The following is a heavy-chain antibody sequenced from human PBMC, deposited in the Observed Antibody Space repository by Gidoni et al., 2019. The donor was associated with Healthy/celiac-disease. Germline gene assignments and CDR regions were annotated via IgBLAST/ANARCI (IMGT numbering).Heavy chain of an antibody. Sequence: QVQLVESGGGVVQPGRSLRLSCAASGFNFSSYAMHWVRQAPGKGLEWVAVISYDGSNKYYADSVKGRFTISRDNSKNTLYLQMNSLRAEDTAVYYCARDASIAAIYYMDVWGKGTTVTVSS. V-gene: IGHV3-30-3*01. J-gene: IGHJ6*03. CDR3: ARDASIAAIYYMDV. CDR2: ISYDGSNK. D-gene: IGHD6-6*01. CDR1: GFNFSSYA.